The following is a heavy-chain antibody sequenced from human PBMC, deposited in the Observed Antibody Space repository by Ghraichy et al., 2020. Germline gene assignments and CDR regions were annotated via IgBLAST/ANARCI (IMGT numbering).Heavy chain of an antibody. J-gene: IGHJ5*02. CDR2: ISSDGAYK. CDR1: GFAFSTYA. CDR3: ARDWSADL. Sequence: GGSLRLSCAASGFAFSTYAMHWVRQAPGKWLEWVALISSDGAYKYYADSVKGRFTISSDNSKNTLYLQMNSLRTEDTAVYYCARDWSADLWGQGTLVTVSS. V-gene: IGHV3-30-3*01.